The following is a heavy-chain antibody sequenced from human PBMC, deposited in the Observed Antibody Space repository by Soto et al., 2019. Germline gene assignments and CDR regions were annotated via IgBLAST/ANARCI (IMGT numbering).Heavy chain of an antibody. J-gene: IGHJ6*02. CDR1: GGTFSSYA. Sequence: QVQLVQSGAEVKKPGSSVKVSCKASGGTFSSYAISWVRQAPGQGLEWMGGIIPIFGTANYAQKFQGRVTITADESTSTAYMELSSLRSEDTAVYYWARDDIAAAGPNYYYYGMDVWGQGTKVTVSS. CDR3: ARDDIAAAGPNYYYYGMDV. V-gene: IGHV1-69*01. CDR2: IIPIFGTA. D-gene: IGHD6-13*01.